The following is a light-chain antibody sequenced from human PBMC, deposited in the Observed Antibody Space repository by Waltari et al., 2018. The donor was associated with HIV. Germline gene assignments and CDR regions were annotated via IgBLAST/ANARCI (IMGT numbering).Light chain of an antibody. CDR3: SSYTSSSTWV. CDR2: DVS. V-gene: IGLV2-14*01. J-gene: IGLJ3*02. Sequence: QSALTQPASVSGSPGQSLTISCTGTSSDVGVYNYVSWYQQHPGKAPQLKIYDVSTRPAGVSNRFSGSKSGNTASLTISGLRAEDEADYYCSSYTSSSTWVFGGGTKLTVL. CDR1: SSDVGVYNY.